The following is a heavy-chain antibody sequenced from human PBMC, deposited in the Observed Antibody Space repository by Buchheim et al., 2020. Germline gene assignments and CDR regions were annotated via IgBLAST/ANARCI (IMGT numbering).Heavy chain of an antibody. J-gene: IGHJ6*02. CDR2: ISPFNGNV. CDR1: GYTLSGYD. V-gene: IGHV1-18*01. CDR3: ARDGGIAAHYYHYGLDA. D-gene: IGHD6-13*01. Sequence: QVQLVQSGAEVQKPGASVRVSCKVSGYTLSGYDINWVRQASGQGLEWMGWISPFNGNVKYAPKFQGRLTMTTDTFTGTAYMELRSLTSDDTALYYCARDGGIAAHYYHYGLDAWGQGT.